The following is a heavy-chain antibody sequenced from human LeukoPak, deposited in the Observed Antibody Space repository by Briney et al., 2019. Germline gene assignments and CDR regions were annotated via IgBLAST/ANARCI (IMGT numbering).Heavy chain of an antibody. CDR1: GFTFSNYA. Sequence: GGSLRLSCAASGFTFSNYAMSWVRQAPGKGLEWVANIKVDGTEKYYVDSVKGRFTISRDNAKNSLSLQMSGLRAEDTAVYYCARDWNGSGTAFDHWGQGTLVTVSS. V-gene: IGHV3-7*05. D-gene: IGHD1-1*01. J-gene: IGHJ4*02. CDR2: IKVDGTEK. CDR3: ARDWNGSGTAFDH.